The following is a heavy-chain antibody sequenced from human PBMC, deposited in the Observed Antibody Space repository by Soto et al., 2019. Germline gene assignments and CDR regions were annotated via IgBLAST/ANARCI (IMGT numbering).Heavy chain of an antibody. Sequence: GGSLRLSCAASGFTFSSYGMHWVRQAPGKGLEWVAVIWYDGSNKYYADSVKGRFTISRDNSKNTLYLQMNSLRAEDTAVYYCASVGSELLRYFDWFRFDYWGQGTLVTVSS. CDR2: IWYDGSNK. CDR1: GFTFSSYG. D-gene: IGHD3-9*01. J-gene: IGHJ4*02. V-gene: IGHV3-33*01. CDR3: ASVGSELLRYFDWFRFDY.